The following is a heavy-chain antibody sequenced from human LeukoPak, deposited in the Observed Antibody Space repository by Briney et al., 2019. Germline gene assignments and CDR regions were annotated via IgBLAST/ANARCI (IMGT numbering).Heavy chain of an antibody. V-gene: IGHV3-23*01. CDR1: GFIFSTHG. CDR3: AGLGITMIGGV. Sequence: GGSLRLSCAASGFIFSTHGMNWVRQAPGEGREWCSGISPSGDITYYADSVKGRFTISRDNSKTTVYLQMDRLRAEDTAVYYCAGLGITMIGGVWGKGDTVTISS. D-gene: IGHD3-10*02. CDR2: ISPSGDIT. J-gene: IGHJ6*01.